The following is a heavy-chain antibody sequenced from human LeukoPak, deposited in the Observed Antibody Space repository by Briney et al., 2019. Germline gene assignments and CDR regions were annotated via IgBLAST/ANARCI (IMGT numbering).Heavy chain of an antibody. J-gene: IGHJ4*02. CDR1: GFTFSDYY. D-gene: IGHD6-19*01. CDR3: AKARYSSGWYYFDY. V-gene: IGHV3-11*01. Sequence: PGGSLRLSCAASGFTFSDYYMSWIRQAPGKGLEWVSYISSSGSTIYYADSVKGRFTISRDNAKNSLYLQMNSLRAEDTALYYCAKARYSSGWYYFDYWGQGTLVTVSS. CDR2: ISSSGSTI.